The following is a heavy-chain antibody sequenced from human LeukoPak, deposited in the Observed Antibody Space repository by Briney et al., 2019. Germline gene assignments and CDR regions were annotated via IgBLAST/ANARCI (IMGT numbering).Heavy chain of an antibody. J-gene: IGHJ4*02. CDR2: ISSSGSTI. CDR1: GFTFSDYY. D-gene: IGHD6-19*01. V-gene: IGHV3-11*01. Sequence: GGFLRLSCAASGFTFSDYYMSWIRQAPGKGLEWVSYISSSGSTIYYADSVKGRFTISRDNAKNSLYLQMNSLRAEDTAVYYCARDAEGPRWYSSGREMVWGQGTLVTVSS. CDR3: ARDAEGPRWYSSGREMV.